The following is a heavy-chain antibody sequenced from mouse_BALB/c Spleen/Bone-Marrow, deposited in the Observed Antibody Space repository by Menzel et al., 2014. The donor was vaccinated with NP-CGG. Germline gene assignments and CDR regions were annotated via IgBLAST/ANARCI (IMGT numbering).Heavy chain of an antibody. V-gene: IGHV1-26*01. CDR3: TRGPTTVVSYYCALDQ. CDR2: VNPNNGGT. CDR1: GYSFTGYY. Sequence: EVQLQQSGPDLVKPGASVKISCKASGYSFTGYYIHWVKQSHGRTLEWIGRVNPNNGGTSYNQKFKVKANLTVDKSSSTSYMGLRSLTSEDSAVYFDTRGPTTVVSYYCALDQWGQGTSVTVSS. J-gene: IGHJ4*01. D-gene: IGHD1-1*01.